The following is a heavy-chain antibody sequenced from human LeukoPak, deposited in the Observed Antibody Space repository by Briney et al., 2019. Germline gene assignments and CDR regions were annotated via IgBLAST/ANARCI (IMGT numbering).Heavy chain of an antibody. J-gene: IGHJ4*02. Sequence: SVKVSCKASGGPVSSLTISWVRQAAGHGLEWMGRIIPILGIANYAQKFQGRVTNTADKSPNTASKELSSLRSEDTAVYSCARDSRTMVVTPPYFDYWGQGTLVTVSS. D-gene: IGHD4-23*01. V-gene: IGHV1-69*04. CDR3: ARDSRTMVVTPPYFDY. CDR2: IIPILGIA. CDR1: GGPVSSLT.